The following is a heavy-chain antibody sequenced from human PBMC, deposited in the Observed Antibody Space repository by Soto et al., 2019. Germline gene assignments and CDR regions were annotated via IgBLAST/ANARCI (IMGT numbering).Heavy chain of an antibody. CDR3: ARLRYDFWSGHYYYGMDV. CDR2: ISSSGSTI. CDR1: GFTFSDYY. J-gene: IGHJ6*02. Sequence: QVQLVESGGGLVKTGGSLRLSCAASGFTFSDYYMSWIRQAPGKGLEWVSYISSSGSTIYYADSVKGRFTISRDNAKNSLYLQMNSLRAEDTAEYYCARLRYDFWSGHYYYGMDVWGQGTTVTVSS. V-gene: IGHV3-11*01. D-gene: IGHD3-3*01.